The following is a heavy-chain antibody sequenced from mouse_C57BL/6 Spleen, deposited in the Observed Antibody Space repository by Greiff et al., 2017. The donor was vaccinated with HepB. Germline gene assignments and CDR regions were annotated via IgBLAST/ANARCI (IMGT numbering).Heavy chain of an antibody. D-gene: IGHD1-1*01. CDR2: IWSDGST. CDR1: GFSLTSYG. V-gene: IGHV2-6-1*01. Sequence: VQVVESGPGLVAPSPCLSITCTASGFSLTSYGVHWVRQPPGQGLEWLGVIWSDGSTTYNSAIKSRLSNSKDDSNSHGYLKMISSQTDDKAMYYCGRQNYYGSSYHYAMDYWGQGTSVTVSA. J-gene: IGHJ4*01. CDR3: GRQNYYGSSYHYAMDY.